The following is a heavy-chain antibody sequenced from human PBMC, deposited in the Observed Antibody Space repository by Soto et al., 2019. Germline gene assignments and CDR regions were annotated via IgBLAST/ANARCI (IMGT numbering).Heavy chain of an antibody. D-gene: IGHD5-12*01. CDR3: AKDPLYSGYDDQFDP. CDR2: ISGSGGST. Sequence: PGGSMSLSCAASGFTFSSYAMSWVRPAPGKGLEWVSAISGSGGSTYYADSVKGRFTISRDNSKNTLYLQMNSLRAEDTAVYYCAKDPLYSGYDDQFDPWGQGTLVTVSS. CDR1: GFTFSSYA. V-gene: IGHV3-23*01. J-gene: IGHJ5*02.